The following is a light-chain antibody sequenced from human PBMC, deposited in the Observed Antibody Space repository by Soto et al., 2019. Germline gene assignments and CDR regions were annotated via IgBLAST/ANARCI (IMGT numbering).Light chain of an antibody. V-gene: IGLV2-14*01. J-gene: IGLJ1*01. CDR1: SSDVGAYNF. CDR2: EVS. Sequence: QSALTQPASVSGSPGQSITISCTGTSSDVGAYNFVSWYQQQSGKAPKLIIHEVSNRPSGVSNRFSGSKSGNTASLTISGLQAEDEADYYCGSYTRSRAYVFGIGTKVTVL. CDR3: GSYTRSRAYV.